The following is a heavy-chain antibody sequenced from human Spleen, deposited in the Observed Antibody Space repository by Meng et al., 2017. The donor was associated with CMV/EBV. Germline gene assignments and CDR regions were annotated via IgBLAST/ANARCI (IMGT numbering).Heavy chain of an antibody. Sequence: VGSLRLSCAASGFTFSGSVMHWVRQASGKGLEWVGRIRSQTNSYATSYAAPVKGRFTISRDDSTNTTYLQMNSLKTEDTAVYYCAKSITLNYWGHGTLVTVS. J-gene: IGHJ4*01. D-gene: IGHD1-14*01. CDR3: AKSITLNY. CDR1: GFTFSGSV. V-gene: IGHV3-73*01. CDR2: IRSQTNSYAT.